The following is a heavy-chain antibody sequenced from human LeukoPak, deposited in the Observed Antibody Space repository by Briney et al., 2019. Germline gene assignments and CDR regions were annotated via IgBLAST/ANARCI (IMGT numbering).Heavy chain of an antibody. CDR1: GFTFSSYA. J-gene: IGHJ6*02. Sequence: GGSLRLSCAASGFTFSSYAMSWVRQAPGKGLEWVSAISGSGGSTYYADSVKGRFTISRDNSKNTLYLQMNSLRAEDTAVYYCARDYTLRYFDWLFPEYYYYYGMDVWGQGTTVTVSS. CDR2: ISGSGGST. D-gene: IGHD3-9*01. CDR3: ARDYTLRYFDWLFPEYYYYYGMDV. V-gene: IGHV3-23*01.